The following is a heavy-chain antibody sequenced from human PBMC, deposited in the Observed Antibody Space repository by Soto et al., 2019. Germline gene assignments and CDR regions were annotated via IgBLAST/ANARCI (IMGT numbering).Heavy chain of an antibody. CDR2: INGDGSST. J-gene: IGHJ4*02. CDR1: GFTFSSHW. CDR3: XXXXXXXXXXGDC. D-gene: IGHD3-10*01. V-gene: IGHV3-74*01. Sequence: EVQLVESGAGLAQPGGSLRLSCAASGFTFSSHWIHWVRQAPGKGLVWVSRINGDGSSTSYADSVKGRFTISRDNAKXXXXXXXXXXXXXXXXXXXXXXXXXXXXXXGDCWGQGALVTVSS.